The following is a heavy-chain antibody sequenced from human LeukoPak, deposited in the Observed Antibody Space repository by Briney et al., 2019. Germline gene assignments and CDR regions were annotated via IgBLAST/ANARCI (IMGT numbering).Heavy chain of an antibody. Sequence: SETRSLTCAVYGGSFSGDYWSWIRQPPGKGLEWIGEINHSGSTNYNPSLKSRVTISVDMSKKQFSLKLSSVTAADTAVYYCARVDIVATGEWFDPWGQGTLVTVSS. D-gene: IGHD5-12*01. CDR1: GGSFSGDY. CDR3: ARVDIVATGEWFDP. V-gene: IGHV4-34*01. J-gene: IGHJ5*02. CDR2: INHSGST.